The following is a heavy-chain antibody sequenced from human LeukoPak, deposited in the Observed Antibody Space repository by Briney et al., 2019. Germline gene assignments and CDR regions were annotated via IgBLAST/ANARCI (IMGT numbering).Heavy chain of an antibody. CDR1: GGSISSSY. V-gene: IGHV4-59*08. J-gene: IGHJ4*02. CDR3: ARSNARDGYNFGY. Sequence: SETLSLTCTVSGGSISSSYWSWIRQPPGEGLEWIGYFYYSGNTTYNPSLQSRVTISVDTSKTQLSLKMTSMSAADTAVYYCARSNARDGYNFGYWGQRILVTVSS. CDR2: FYYSGNT. D-gene: IGHD5-24*01.